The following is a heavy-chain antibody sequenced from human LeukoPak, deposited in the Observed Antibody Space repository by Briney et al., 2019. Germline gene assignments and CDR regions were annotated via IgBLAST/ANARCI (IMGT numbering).Heavy chain of an antibody. J-gene: IGHJ6*03. CDR3: AKDGLENYYYYYMDV. V-gene: IGHV3-30*02. Sequence: GGSLRLSCAASGFTFSSYGMNWVRQAPGKGLEWVAFIRYDGSNKYYADSVKGRFTISRDNSKNTLYLQMNSLRAEDTAVYYCAKDGLENYYYYYMDVWGKGTTVTVSS. CDR1: GFTFSSYG. D-gene: IGHD3/OR15-3a*01. CDR2: IRYDGSNK.